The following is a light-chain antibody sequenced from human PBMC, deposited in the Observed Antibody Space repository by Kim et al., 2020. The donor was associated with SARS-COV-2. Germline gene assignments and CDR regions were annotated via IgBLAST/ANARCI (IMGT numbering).Light chain of an antibody. CDR2: DVS. CDR3: CSYAGSYTPWV. V-gene: IGLV2-11*01. Sequence: QSVLTQPRSVSGSPGQSVTISCTGTSSDVGGYNYVSWYQQHPGKAPKLMIYDVSKRPSGVPDRFSGSKSGNMASLTISGLQAEDEADYYCCSYAGSYTPWVFGGGTQLTVL. J-gene: IGLJ3*02. CDR1: SSDVGGYNY.